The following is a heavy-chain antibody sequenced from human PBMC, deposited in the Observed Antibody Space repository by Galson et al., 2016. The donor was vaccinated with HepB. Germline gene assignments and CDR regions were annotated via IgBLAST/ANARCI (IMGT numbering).Heavy chain of an antibody. CDR3: VQGSTAPAV. Sequence: SLRLSCAASGSTFSLFGMHWVRQAPGKGLEVVSSISRSGDSTDYADSVKGRFTISRDNSKNTLSLQMNSLTADDTAIYYCVQGSTAPAVWGKGTTVTVSS. CDR2: ISRSGDST. J-gene: IGHJ6*04. V-gene: IGHV3-23*01. D-gene: IGHD2-2*01. CDR1: GSTFSLFG.